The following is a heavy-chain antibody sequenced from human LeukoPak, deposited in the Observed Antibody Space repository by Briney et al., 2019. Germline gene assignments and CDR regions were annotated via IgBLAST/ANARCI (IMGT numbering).Heavy chain of an antibody. J-gene: IGHJ4*02. CDR3: ARARASGRSGFDY. CDR2: ISGSGIST. Sequence: GGSLRLSCAASGFTFSTYAMSWVRQAPGKGLEGVSAISGSGISTYPAASVKGRFTISRNSSKNTLYLQMNSLRAEDPAVYYCARARASGRSGFDYWGQGTLVTVSS. V-gene: IGHV3-23*01. D-gene: IGHD2-15*01. CDR1: GFTFSTYA.